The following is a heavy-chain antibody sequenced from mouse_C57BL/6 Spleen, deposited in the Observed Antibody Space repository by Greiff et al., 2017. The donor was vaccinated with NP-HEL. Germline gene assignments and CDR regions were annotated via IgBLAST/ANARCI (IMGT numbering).Heavy chain of an antibody. V-gene: IGHV1-55*01. J-gene: IGHJ1*03. CDR1: GYTFTSYW. D-gene: IGHD1-1*01. CDR2: IYPGSGST. CDR3: ARESEDYGSSYFDV. Sequence: QVQLQQPGAELVKPGASVKMSCKASGYTFTSYWITWVKQRPGQGLEWIGDIYPGSGSTNYNEKFKSKATLTVDTSSSTAYMQLSSLTSEDSAVYDCARESEDYGSSYFDVWGTGTTVTVSS.